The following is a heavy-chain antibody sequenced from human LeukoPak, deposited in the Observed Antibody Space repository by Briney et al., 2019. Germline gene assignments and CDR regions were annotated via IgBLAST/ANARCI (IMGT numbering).Heavy chain of an antibody. J-gene: IGHJ4*02. CDR2: IYTSGST. Sequence: SETLSLTCTVSGGSISSYYWSWIRQPAGKGLEWIGRIYTSGSTNYNPSLKSRVTTSVDTSKNQFSLKLSSVTAADTAVYYCAREAYYDFWSGYLTPYYFDYWGQGTLVTVSS. CDR3: AREAYYDFWSGYLTPYYFDY. V-gene: IGHV4-4*07. CDR1: GGSISSYY. D-gene: IGHD3-3*01.